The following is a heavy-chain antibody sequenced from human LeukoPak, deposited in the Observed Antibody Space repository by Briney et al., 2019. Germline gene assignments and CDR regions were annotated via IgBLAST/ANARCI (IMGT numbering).Heavy chain of an antibody. V-gene: IGHV3-30*04. CDR2: LSYDGSNK. CDR3: ARDSGSSGWYGYFDY. Sequence: GRSLSLSCAASGFRFSNYAMHWVRQAPGKGLEWVAFLSYDGSNKYYADSVKGRFTISRDNSENTLSLQMNSLRAEDTGVYYCARDSGSSGWYGYFDYWGQGTLVSVSS. CDR1: GFRFSNYA. J-gene: IGHJ4*02. D-gene: IGHD6-19*01.